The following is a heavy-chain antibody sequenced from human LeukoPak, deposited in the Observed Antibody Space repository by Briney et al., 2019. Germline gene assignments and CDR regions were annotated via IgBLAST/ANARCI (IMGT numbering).Heavy chain of an antibody. D-gene: IGHD3/OR15-3a*01. J-gene: IGHJ5*02. CDR3: ARGSFELGYNWFDP. CDR2: IYYSGST. CDR1: GGSISSGDYY. Sequence: KPSETLSLTCTVSGGSISSGDYYWSWIRQPPGKGLEWIGYIYYSGSTYYNPSLKSRVTISVDTSKNQFSLKLSSVTAADTAVYYCARGSFELGYNWFDPWGQGTLVTVSS. V-gene: IGHV4-30-4*01.